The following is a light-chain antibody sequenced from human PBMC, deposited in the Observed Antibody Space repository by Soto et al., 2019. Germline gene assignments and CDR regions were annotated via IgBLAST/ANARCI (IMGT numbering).Light chain of an antibody. Sequence: AIQMTQSPSSLSASVGDRVTISCRASQDIRNTLAWYQQKPGEAPKLLIFAASNLQSGVPSRFSGSGSVTDFTIAITGLQPEDFATYYCLQYYNFSWTFGQGTKVDIK. CDR3: LQYYNFSWT. CDR2: AAS. CDR1: QDIRNT. J-gene: IGKJ1*01. V-gene: IGKV1-6*01.